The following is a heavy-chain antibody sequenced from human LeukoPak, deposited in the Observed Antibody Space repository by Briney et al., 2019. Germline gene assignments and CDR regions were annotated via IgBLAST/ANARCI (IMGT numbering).Heavy chain of an antibody. V-gene: IGHV1-18*01. D-gene: IGHD3-22*01. J-gene: IGHJ4*02. CDR3: AREAKDYYDSSGYYYVFDY. CDR1: GYTFTSYG. CDR2: ISAYNGNT. Sequence: ASEKVSCKASGYTFTSYGISWVRQAPGQGLEWMGWISAYNGNTNYAQKLQGRVTMTTDTSTSTAYMELRSLRSDDTAVYYCAREAKDYYDSSGYYYVFDYWGQGTLVTVSS.